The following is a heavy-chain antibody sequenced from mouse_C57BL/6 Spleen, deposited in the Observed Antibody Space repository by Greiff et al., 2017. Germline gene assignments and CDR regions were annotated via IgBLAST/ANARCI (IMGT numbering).Heavy chain of an antibody. D-gene: IGHD1-1*01. J-gene: IGHJ2*01. CDR2: IDPETGGT. CDR3: TRQVARGFDY. CDR1: GYTFTDYE. V-gene: IGHV1-15*01. Sequence: QVHVKQSGAELVRPGASVTLSCKASGYTFTDYEMHWVKQTPVHGLEWIGAIDPETGGTAYNQKFKGKAILTADKSSSTAYMELRSLTSEDSAVYYCTRQVARGFDYWGQGTTLTVSS.